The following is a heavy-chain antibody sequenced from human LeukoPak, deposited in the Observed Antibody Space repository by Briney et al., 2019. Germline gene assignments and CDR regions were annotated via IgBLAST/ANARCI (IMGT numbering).Heavy chain of an antibody. V-gene: IGHV4-59*01. CDR3: AREPGTGLGAAGIDY. CDR2: IYYSGST. J-gene: IGHJ4*02. CDR1: GGSISSYY. D-gene: IGHD6-13*01. Sequence: SETLSLTCTVSGGSISSYYWSWIRQPPGKGLEWIGYIYYSGSTNYNPSLKSRVTISVDTSKNQFSLKLSSVTAADTAVYYCAREPGTGLGAAGIDYWGQGTLVTVSS.